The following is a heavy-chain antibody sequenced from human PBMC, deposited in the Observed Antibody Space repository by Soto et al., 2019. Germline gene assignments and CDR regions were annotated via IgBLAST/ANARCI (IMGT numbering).Heavy chain of an antibody. V-gene: IGHV1-69*06. CDR3: ARDWTPFGVVTPYGMDV. CDR2: IIPIFGTA. J-gene: IGHJ6*02. D-gene: IGHD3-3*01. CDR1: GGTFSSYA. Sequence: SVKVSCKASGGTFSSYAISWVRQAPGQGLEWMGGIIPIFGTANYAQKFQGRVTITADKSTSTAYMELSSLRSEDTAVYYCARDWTPFGVVTPYGMDVWGQGTTVTVSS.